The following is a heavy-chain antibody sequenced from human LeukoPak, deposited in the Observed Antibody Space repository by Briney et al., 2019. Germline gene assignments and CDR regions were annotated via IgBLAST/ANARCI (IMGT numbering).Heavy chain of an antibody. V-gene: IGHV4-4*08. Sequence: SETLSLTCTVSGGSITSYSWSWIRQSPGKGLEWIGRIYTSGSTNYNPSLKSRVTISVDTSKNQFSLKLSSVTAADTAVYYCARGGYSYALRNWFDPWGQGTLVTVSS. J-gene: IGHJ5*02. D-gene: IGHD5-18*01. CDR3: ARGGYSYALRNWFDP. CDR2: IYTSGST. CDR1: GGSITSYS.